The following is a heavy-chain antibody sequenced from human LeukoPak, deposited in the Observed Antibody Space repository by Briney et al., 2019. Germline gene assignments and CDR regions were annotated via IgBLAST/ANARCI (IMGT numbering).Heavy chain of an antibody. J-gene: IGHJ6*02. D-gene: IGHD6-13*01. CDR3: ARSGGSSWLPYYYYDMDV. V-gene: IGHV3-21*01. CDR1: GFTFSGYS. CDR2: ISRGSSYI. Sequence: GGSLRLSCAASGFTFSGYSMSWVRQAPGKGLEWVSSISRGSSYIYYADSVKGRLTISRDNAKNSLYLQMNSLGAEDTAVYYCARSGGSSWLPYYYYDMDVWGQGTTVTVSS.